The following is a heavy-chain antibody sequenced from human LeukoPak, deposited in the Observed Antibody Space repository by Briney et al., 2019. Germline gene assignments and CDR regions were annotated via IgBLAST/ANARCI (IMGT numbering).Heavy chain of an antibody. CDR1: GGSIMSNGYY. Sequence: SETLSLTCTVSGGSIMSNGYYWGWIRRPPGKGLEWIVSSYNTETTYYNPSLKRRVTLSVDTFNNQFSLRLNSVTAADTAVYYCARRHTSSSGFDYWGQGILVTVSS. CDR2: SYNTETT. J-gene: IGHJ4*02. CDR3: ARRHTSSSGFDY. D-gene: IGHD6-6*01. V-gene: IGHV4-39*01.